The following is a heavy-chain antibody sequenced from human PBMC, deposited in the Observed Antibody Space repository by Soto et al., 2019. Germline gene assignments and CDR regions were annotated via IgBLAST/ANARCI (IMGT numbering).Heavy chain of an antibody. V-gene: IGHV3-30*18. Sequence: QVRLVESGGGVVRPGRSLRLSCAASGFTFSNYGMYWVRQAPGKGLESVAGISYDGSDKYNADSVKGRFTISRDNSKDAVYLQLSSMRSEDTAVYYCAKVSSWRASWFDHWCQGTLVTVSS. D-gene: IGHD6-13*01. CDR1: GFTFSNYG. CDR2: ISYDGSDK. J-gene: IGHJ5*02. CDR3: AKVSSWRASWFDH.